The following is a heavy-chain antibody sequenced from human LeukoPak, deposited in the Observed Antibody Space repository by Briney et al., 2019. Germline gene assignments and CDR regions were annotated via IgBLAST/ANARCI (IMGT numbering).Heavy chain of an antibody. D-gene: IGHD6-19*01. CDR2: IYSGGDA. CDR1: GFNVSNNY. J-gene: IGHJ4*02. CDR3: ARPFSSGWSDY. Sequence: GGSLRLSCAASGFNVSNNYVTWVRQAPGKGLEWVSVIYSGGDAYYADAVKGRFTISRDNSKNPLHLAMNNRRVEDVAVYYCARPFSSGWSDYWGQGTLVAVAS. V-gene: IGHV3-53*05.